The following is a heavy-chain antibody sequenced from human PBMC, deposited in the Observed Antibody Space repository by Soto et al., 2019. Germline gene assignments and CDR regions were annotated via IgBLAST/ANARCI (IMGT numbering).Heavy chain of an antibody. D-gene: IGHD4-17*01. CDR3: ARDVDDYSWFDP. Sequence: QVQLVQSGAEVKKPGSSVKVSCKASGGTFSSYTISWVRQAPGQGLEWMGRIIPILGIANYAQKFQGRVTITADKSTSTAYMELSSLRSEDTAVHYCARDVDDYSWFDPWGQGTLVTVSS. V-gene: IGHV1-69*08. CDR1: GGTFSSYT. CDR2: IIPILGIA. J-gene: IGHJ5*02.